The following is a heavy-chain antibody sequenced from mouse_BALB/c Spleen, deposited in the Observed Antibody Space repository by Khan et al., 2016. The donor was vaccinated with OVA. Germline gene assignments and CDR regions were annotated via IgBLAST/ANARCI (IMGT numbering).Heavy chain of an antibody. CDR1: GFTFSSYG. CDR3: ACSSTTTKGDYYAMDY. Sequence: EVRLVESGGDLVKPGGSLKLSCAASGFTFSSYGMSWVRQTPDKRLEWVATISSGGHYTYFPDSVGGRFTISRDNAKNTLSLQMSSLKSEDTAMYYCACSSTTTKGDYYAMDYWGQGTSVTVSS. CDR2: ISSGGHYT. D-gene: IGHD1-2*01. J-gene: IGHJ4*01. V-gene: IGHV5-6*02.